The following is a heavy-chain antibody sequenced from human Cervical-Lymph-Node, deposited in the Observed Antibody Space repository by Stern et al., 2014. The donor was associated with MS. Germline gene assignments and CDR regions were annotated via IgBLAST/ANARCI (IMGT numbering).Heavy chain of an antibody. J-gene: IGHJ6*02. D-gene: IGHD1-26*01. Sequence: DQLVESGPEVKKPGASVKVSCKVSGYTLTELSMHWVRQVPGKGLEWMGGFDPEDGETIYAQKFQGRVTMTEDTSTDTAYMELSSLRSEDTALYYCATGGRVGAPTYYGMDVWGHGTAVTVSS. V-gene: IGHV1-24*01. CDR3: ATGGRVGAPTYYGMDV. CDR2: FDPEDGET. CDR1: GYTLTELS.